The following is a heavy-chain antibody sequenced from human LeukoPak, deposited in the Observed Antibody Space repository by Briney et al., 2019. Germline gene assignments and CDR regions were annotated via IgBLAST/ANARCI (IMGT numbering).Heavy chain of an antibody. CDR2: IYYSGST. CDR1: GGSVSSGSYY. Sequence: SETLSLTCTVSGGSVSSGSYYWSWIRQPPGKGLEWIVYIYYSGSTNYNPSLKSRVTISVDTSKNQFSLKLSTAAAADTAVYYCARKKRGVAGPEDYWGQGTLVTVSS. CDR3: ARKKRGVAGPEDY. J-gene: IGHJ4*02. V-gene: IGHV4-61*01. D-gene: IGHD6-19*01.